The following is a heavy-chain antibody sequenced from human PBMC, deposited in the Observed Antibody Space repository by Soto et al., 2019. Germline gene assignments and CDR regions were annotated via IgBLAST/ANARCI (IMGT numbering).Heavy chain of an antibody. CDR3: ALGGVVVVPAATHFDY. CDR2: IIPILGIA. D-gene: IGHD2-2*01. CDR1: GGTFSSYT. V-gene: IGHV1-69*02. J-gene: IGHJ4*02. Sequence: QVQLVQSGAEVKKPGSSVKVSCKASGGTFSSYTISWVRQAPGQGVEWMGRIIPILGIANYPQKYQGSVTITADNTTSTASMGLSSLRSEDTAVYYCALGGVVVVPAATHFDYWGQGTLVTVSS.